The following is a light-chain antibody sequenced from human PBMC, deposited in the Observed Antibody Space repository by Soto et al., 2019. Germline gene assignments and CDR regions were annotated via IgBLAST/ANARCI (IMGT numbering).Light chain of an antibody. V-gene: IGLV1-40*01. CDR3: QSYDSSLSGPVV. CDR2: GNN. CDR1: SSNIGAGYH. J-gene: IGLJ2*01. Sequence: QSVLTQPPSVSGAPGQRVTISCTGSSSNIGAGYHVHWYQQLPGTAPKLLIYGNNNRPSGVPDRFSGSKSGTSASLAIAGLQAEDEADYYCQSYDSSLSGPVVFGGGTKVTVL.